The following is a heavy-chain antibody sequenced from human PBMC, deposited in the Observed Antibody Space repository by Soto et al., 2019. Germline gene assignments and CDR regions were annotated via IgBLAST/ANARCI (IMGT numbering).Heavy chain of an antibody. D-gene: IGHD1-26*01. V-gene: IGHV5-51*01. Sequence: PGESLKISCKASGYSFTSYWIGWVRQMPGKGLEWMGIIYPGDSDTIYSPSFQGQVTISADKSISTAYLQWNSLKASDTAMYYCARPPYSASYYYFDPWGQGTPVTVSS. J-gene: IGHJ4*02. CDR1: GYSFTSYW. CDR3: ARPPYSASYYYFDP. CDR2: IYPGDSDT.